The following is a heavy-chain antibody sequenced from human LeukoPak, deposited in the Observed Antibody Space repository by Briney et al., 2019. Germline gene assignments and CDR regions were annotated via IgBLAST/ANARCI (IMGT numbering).Heavy chain of an antibody. V-gene: IGHV3-11*04. CDR2: ISSSGSTI. CDR3: ARRHLLRGYYYYYMDV. J-gene: IGHJ6*03. Sequence: GGSLRLSCTVSGFTVSSNSMSWVRQAPGKGLEWVSYISSSGSTIYYADSVKGRFTISRDNAKNSLYLQMNSLRAEDTAVYYCARRHLLRGYYYYYMDVWGKGTTVTVSS. CDR1: GFTVSSNS.